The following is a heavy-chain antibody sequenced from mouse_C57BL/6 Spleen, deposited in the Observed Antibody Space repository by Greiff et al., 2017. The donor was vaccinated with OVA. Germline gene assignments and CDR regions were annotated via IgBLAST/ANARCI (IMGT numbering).Heavy chain of an antibody. D-gene: IGHD1-1*01. CDR2: INPNNGGT. V-gene: IGHV1-22*01. Sequence: VQLKQSGPELVKPGASVKMSCKASGYTFTDYNMHWVKQSHGKSLEWIGYINPNNGGTSYNQKFKGKATLTVNKSSSTAYMELRSLTSEDSAVYYCARSGYYGSSYFDYWGQGTTLTVSS. CDR1: GYTFTDYN. CDR3: ARSGYYGSSYFDY. J-gene: IGHJ2*01.